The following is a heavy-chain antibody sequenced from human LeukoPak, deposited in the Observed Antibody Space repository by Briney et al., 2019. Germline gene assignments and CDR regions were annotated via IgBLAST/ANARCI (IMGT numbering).Heavy chain of an antibody. CDR3: ARDPEITMIVASLDWYFDL. Sequence: PGGSLRLSCAASGLTFSSYGMHWVRQAPGKGLEWVAVIRYDGSNKYYADSVKGRFTISRDNSKNTLYLQMNSLRAEDTAVYYCARDPEITMIVASLDWYFDLWGRGTLVTVSS. CDR2: IRYDGSNK. D-gene: IGHD3-22*01. J-gene: IGHJ2*01. CDR1: GLTFSSYG. V-gene: IGHV3-33*01.